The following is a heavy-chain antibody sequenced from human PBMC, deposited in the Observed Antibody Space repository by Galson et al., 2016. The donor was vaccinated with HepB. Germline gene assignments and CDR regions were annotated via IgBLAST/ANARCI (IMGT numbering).Heavy chain of an antibody. CDR2: FYTSGNT. CDR3: ARDGGVRKFVDPYYYSYYGMDV. CDR1: GGSISSGSYY. J-gene: IGHJ6*04. D-gene: IGHD3-16*01. Sequence: TLSPTCSVSGGSISSGSYYWSRIRQPGGKGLEWIGRFYTSGNTDYNLPRQSRITISVDTSKNQFSLRLTSVTAADTAVYYCARDGGVRKFVDPYYYSYYGMDVWGKGTPVTVSS. V-gene: IGHV4-61*02.